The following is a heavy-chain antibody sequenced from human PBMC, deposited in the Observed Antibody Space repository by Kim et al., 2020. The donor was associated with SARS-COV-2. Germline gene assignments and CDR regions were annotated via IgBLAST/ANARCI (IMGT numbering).Heavy chain of an antibody. D-gene: IGHD3-16*01. Sequence: SETLSLTCAVYGGSFSGYWSWVRQPPGKGLEWIGEISHSGRTNYNPSLKSRLTISVDTSKNQFSLKVNSVTAADTAVYYCARHRGYAFDIWGQGTMVTVS. J-gene: IGHJ3*02. CDR3: ARHRGYAFDI. CDR1: GGSFSGY. CDR2: ISHSGRT. V-gene: IGHV4-34*01.